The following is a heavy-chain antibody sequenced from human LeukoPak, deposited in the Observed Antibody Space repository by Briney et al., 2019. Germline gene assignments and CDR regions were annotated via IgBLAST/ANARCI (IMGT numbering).Heavy chain of an antibody. CDR3: ARTTSLTASGYDC. V-gene: IGHV1-8*03. D-gene: IGHD4-17*01. CDR2: MNPYNGDR. CDR1: GYTFTTYH. J-gene: IGHJ4*02. Sequence: ASVKLSCKTSGYTFTTYHINWVRQATGQGLEWLGWMNPYNGDRGYAQKFQGRLSITSDTSISTAYMELSSLKSDDTAVYFCARTTSLTASGYDCWGQGTLVTVSS.